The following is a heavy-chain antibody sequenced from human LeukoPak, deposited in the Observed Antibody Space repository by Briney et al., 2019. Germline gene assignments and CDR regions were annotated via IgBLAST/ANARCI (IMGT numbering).Heavy chain of an antibody. CDR3: ARAFEMAPGNPLYYFDY. CDR1: GYTFTSYA. J-gene: IGHJ4*02. Sequence: ASVKVSCKASGYTFTSYAMHWVRQAPGQRLEWMGWINAGNGNTKYSQKFQGRVTITRDTSASTAYMELSSLRSEDTAVYYCARAFEMAPGNPLYYFDYWGQGTLVTVSS. V-gene: IGHV1-3*01. D-gene: IGHD5-24*01. CDR2: INAGNGNT.